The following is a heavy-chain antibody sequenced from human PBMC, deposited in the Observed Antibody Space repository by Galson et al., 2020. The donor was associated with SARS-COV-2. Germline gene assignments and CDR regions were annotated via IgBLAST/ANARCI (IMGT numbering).Heavy chain of an antibody. CDR1: GYSFISNW. CDR2: IYPGDSDT. V-gene: IGHV5-51*01. CDR3: ARTPSDIPSDSFDI. D-gene: IGHD2-15*01. Sequence: GGSLRLSCKGSGYSFISNWIGWVRQMPGKGLEWMGIIYPGDSDTRYSPSFQGQVTISADKSISTAYLQWSSLKASDTAMYYCARTPSDIPSDSFDIWGQGTMVTVSS. J-gene: IGHJ3*02.